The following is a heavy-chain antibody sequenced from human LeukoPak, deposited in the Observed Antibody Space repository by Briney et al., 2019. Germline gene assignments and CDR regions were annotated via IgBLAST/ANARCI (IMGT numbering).Heavy chain of an antibody. D-gene: IGHD3-9*01. CDR2: ISYSGST. Sequence: VAPSETLSPTCIVSGGSISSRSYYWDWIRQPPGKGLEWIGSISYSGSTYYNPSLKSRVTISVDTSKNQFSLKLSSVTAADTAVYYCAREEGSDILTGYFGDAFDIWGQGTMVTVSS. CDR1: GGSISSRSYY. V-gene: IGHV4-39*02. J-gene: IGHJ3*02. CDR3: AREEGSDILTGYFGDAFDI.